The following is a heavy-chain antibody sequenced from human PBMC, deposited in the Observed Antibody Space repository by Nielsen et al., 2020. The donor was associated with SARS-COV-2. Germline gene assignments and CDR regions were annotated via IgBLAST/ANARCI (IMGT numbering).Heavy chain of an antibody. V-gene: IGHV3-74*01. CDR1: GFTFSSYW. CDR2: ILSDGSTI. D-gene: IGHD3-10*01. CDR3: ARDFYGSGSFPDY. J-gene: IGHJ4*02. Sequence: GESLKISCAASGFTFSSYWMHWVRQAPGKGLVWVSHILSDGSTINYADSVRGRLTISRDNAKNTLYLQMNSLRAEDTAVYYCARDFYGSGSFPDYWGQGTLVTVSS.